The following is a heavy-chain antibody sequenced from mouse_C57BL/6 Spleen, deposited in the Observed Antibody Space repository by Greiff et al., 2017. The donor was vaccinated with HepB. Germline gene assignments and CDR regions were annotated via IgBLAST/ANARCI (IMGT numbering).Heavy chain of an antibody. CDR1: GYSITSGYY. D-gene: IGHD1-1*01. Sequence: EVQRVESGPGLVKPSQSLSLTCSVTGYSITSGYYWNWIRQFPGNKLEWMGYISYDGSNNYNPSLKNRISITRDTSKNQFFLKLNSVTTEDTATYYCASPDYYGSNYWYFDVWGTGTTVTVSS. CDR2: ISYDGSN. CDR3: ASPDYYGSNYWYFDV. J-gene: IGHJ1*03. V-gene: IGHV3-6*01.